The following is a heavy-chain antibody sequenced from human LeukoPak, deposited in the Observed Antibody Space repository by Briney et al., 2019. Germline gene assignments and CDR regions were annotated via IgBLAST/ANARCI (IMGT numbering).Heavy chain of an antibody. D-gene: IGHD2-2*03. V-gene: IGHV1-69*04. CDR3: ARVGYCSSTSCYHNWFDP. CDR2: IIPILGIA. Sequence: SVKVSCKASGYTFTSYDINWARQAPGQGLEWMGRIIPILGIANYAQKFQGRVTITADKSTSTAYMELSSLRSEDTAVYYCARVGYCSSTSCYHNWFDPWGQGTLVTVSS. CDR1: GYTFTSYD. J-gene: IGHJ5*02.